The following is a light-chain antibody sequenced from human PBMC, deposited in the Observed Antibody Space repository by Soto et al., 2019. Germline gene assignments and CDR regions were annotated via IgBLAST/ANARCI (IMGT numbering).Light chain of an antibody. CDR3: QQYNTWPPGT. CDR2: GAS. V-gene: IGKV3-15*01. CDR1: QSVSSN. J-gene: IGKJ1*01. Sequence: EIVMTQSPATLSVSPGERATLSCRASQSVSSNLAWYQQKPGQALRLLIYGASTRATGVPARFSGSGSGTEFTLTISSLQSEDFAVYYCQQYNTWPPGTFGPGTKVEIK.